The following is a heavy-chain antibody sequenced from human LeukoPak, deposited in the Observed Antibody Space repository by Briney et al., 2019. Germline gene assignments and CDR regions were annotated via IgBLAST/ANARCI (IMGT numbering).Heavy chain of an antibody. J-gene: IGHJ4*02. D-gene: IGHD3-16*01. V-gene: IGHV3-74*01. Sequence: GGSLRLSCAASGFTFSDHWMHWVRHVPWKGRVWVLRIKSDGSWTNDADSVKGRFTISRDNAENTLYLQMNSLRVEDTAVYYCVRGVGGSSYLDYWGQGALVTVSS. CDR2: IKSDGSWT. CDR1: GFTFSDHW. CDR3: VRGVGGSSYLDY.